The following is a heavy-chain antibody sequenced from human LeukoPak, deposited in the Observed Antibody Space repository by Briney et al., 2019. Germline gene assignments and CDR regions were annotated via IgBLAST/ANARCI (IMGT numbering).Heavy chain of an antibody. J-gene: IGHJ4*02. CDR3: AGGFYDFWSGRLGEGLYYFDY. D-gene: IGHD3-3*01. CDR1: GGSISSSY. V-gene: IGHV4-59*01. CDR2: IYYSGGT. Sequence: SETLSLTCTVSGGSISSSYWSWIRQPPGKGLGWIGYIYYSGGTNYNPSLKSRVTISVDTSKNQFSLKLSSVTAADTAVYYCAGGFYDFWSGRLGEGLYYFDYWGQGTLVTVSS.